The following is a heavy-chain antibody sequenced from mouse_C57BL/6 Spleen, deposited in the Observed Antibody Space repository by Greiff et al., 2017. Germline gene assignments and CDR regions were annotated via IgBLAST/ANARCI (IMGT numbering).Heavy chain of an antibody. CDR2: INPSNGGT. D-gene: IGHD2-5*01. CDR3: ARSAAYYSNLPAY. J-gene: IGHJ3*01. CDR1: GYTFTSYW. V-gene: IGHV1-53*01. Sequence: QVQLQQPGTELVKPGASVKLSCKASGYTFTSYWMHWVKQRPGQGLEWIGNINPSNGGTNYNEKFKSKATLTVDKSSSTAYMQLSSLTSDDSAVYYCARSAAYYSNLPAYWGQGTLVTVSA.